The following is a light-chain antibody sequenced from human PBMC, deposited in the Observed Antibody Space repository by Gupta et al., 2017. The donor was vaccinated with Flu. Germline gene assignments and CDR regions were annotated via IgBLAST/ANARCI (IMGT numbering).Light chain of an antibody. J-gene: IGKJ1*01. V-gene: IGKV1-5*03. CDR1: QSISSW. CDR3: QQYNSYWT. Sequence: DIQMPHSPSTLSASVGDRVTITCRASQSISSWLVWYQQKPGKAPKPLIYKASSLESGVPSKFSGSGSRTEFTLTISRLQPDDFATYYCQQYNSYWTFGQGTKVEIK. CDR2: KAS.